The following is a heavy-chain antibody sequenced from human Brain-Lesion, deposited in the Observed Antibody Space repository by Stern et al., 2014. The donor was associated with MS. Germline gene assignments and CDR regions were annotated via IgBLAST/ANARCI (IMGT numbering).Heavy chain of an antibody. J-gene: IGHJ4*02. Sequence: EVQLVESGGGLIQPGGSLRLSCAASGFSVSTNFMSWVRQAPRTGLEGVSLMYSRGGTNYADSVKGRFTISRDSSKNTLYLQMSDLRAEDTAVYYCARKTDTAVGGDYWGPGTLVTVSS. D-gene: IGHD5-18*01. CDR3: ARKTDTAVGGDY. CDR2: MYSRGGT. CDR1: GFSVSTNF. V-gene: IGHV3-53*01.